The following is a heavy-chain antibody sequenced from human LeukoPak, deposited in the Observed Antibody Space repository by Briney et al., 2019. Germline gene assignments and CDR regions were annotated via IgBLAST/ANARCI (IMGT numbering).Heavy chain of an antibody. D-gene: IGHD3-16*01. J-gene: IGHJ6*03. V-gene: IGHV1-69*13. CDR1: GYTFTSYG. CDR2: IIPIFGTA. CDR3: ARGLPYYYMDV. Sequence: GASVKVSCEASGYTFTSYGISWVRQAPGQGLEWMGGIIPIFGTANYAQKFQGRVTITADESTSTAYMELSSLRSEDTAVYYCARGLPYYYMDVWGKGTTVTVSS.